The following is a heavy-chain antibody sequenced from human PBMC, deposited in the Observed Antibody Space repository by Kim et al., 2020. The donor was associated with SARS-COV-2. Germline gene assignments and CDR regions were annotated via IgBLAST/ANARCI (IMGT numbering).Heavy chain of an antibody. CDR1: GYTFTSYG. CDR3: ASGYSGYRYYYYGMDV. V-gene: IGHV1-18*01. J-gene: IGHJ6*02. Sequence: ASVMVSCKASGYTFTSYGISWVRQAPGQGLEWMGWISAYNGNTNYAQKLQGRVTMTTDTSTSTAYMELRSLRSDDTAVYYCASGYSGYRYYYYGMDVWGQGTTVTVSS. CDR2: ISAYNGNT. D-gene: IGHD5-12*01.